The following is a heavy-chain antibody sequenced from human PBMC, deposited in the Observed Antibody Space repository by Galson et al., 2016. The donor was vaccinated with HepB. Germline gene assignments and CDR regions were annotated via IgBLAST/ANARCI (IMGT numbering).Heavy chain of an antibody. Sequence: TLSLTCTVSGGSISSGGYYWSWIRQHPGKGLEFIGYIYYSGSTYYNPSLKSRVSISADTSKNQFSLKLNSVTAADTAVYYCARERPLLCSDYWGQGTLVTVSS. V-gene: IGHV4-31*03. CDR2: IYYSGST. J-gene: IGHJ4*02. CDR3: ARERPLLCSDY. CDR1: GGSISSGGYY. D-gene: IGHD3-10*02.